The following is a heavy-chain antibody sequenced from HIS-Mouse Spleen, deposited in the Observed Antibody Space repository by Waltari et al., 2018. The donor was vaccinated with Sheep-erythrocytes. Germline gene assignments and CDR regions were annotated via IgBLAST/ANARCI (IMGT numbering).Heavy chain of an antibody. V-gene: IGHV1-8*01. D-gene: IGHD6-19*01. CDR2: KNPNSGNT. CDR1: GYTFTSYD. J-gene: IGHJ6*02. Sequence: QVQLVQSGAEVKKPGASVKVSCKASGYTFTSYDINWVRQATGQGLEWMGWKNPNSGNTGHAQKVQGRVTMTRNTSISTAYMELSSLRSEDTAVYYCARVNLYSSGWYAYYYYGMDVWGQGTTVTVSS. CDR3: ARVNLYSSGWYAYYYYGMDV.